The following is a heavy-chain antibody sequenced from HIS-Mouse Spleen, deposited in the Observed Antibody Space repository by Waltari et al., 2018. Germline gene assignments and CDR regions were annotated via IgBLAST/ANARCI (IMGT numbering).Heavy chain of an antibody. CDR3: AKDLARKDSGYDAFDI. D-gene: IGHD5-12*01. V-gene: IGHV3-33*06. J-gene: IGHJ3*02. CDR1: GFTFSSYG. Sequence: QVQLVESGGGVVQPGRSLRLPCAASGFTFSSYGMLWVRQAPGKGLEWVAVIWYDGSNKYYADSVKGRFTISRDNSKNTLYLQMNSLRAEDTAVYYCAKDLARKDSGYDAFDIWGQGTMVTVSS. CDR2: IWYDGSNK.